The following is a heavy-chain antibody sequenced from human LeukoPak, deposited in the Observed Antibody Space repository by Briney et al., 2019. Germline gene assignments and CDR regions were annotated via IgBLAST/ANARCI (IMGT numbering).Heavy chain of an antibody. CDR2: INHSGST. V-gene: IGHV4-34*01. J-gene: IGHJ4*02. D-gene: IGHD6-6*01. Sequence: SETLSLTCTVSGGSISSYYWSWIRQPPGKGLEWIGEINHSGSTNYNPSLKSRVTISVDTSKNQFSLKLSSVTAADTAVYYCAIPEKYSSSGNFDYWGQGTLVTVSS. CDR3: AIPEKYSSSGNFDY. CDR1: GGSISSYY.